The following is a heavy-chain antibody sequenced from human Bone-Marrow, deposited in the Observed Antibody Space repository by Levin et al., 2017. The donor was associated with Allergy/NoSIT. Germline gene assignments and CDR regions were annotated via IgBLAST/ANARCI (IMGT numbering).Heavy chain of an antibody. V-gene: IGHV3-9*01. D-gene: IGHD3-22*01. CDR3: ARGTSDYYFSSRLDV. CDR2: IDWNSGRV. J-gene: IGHJ6*02. CDR1: GFTFDEYV. Sequence: SLKISCAASGFTFDEYVRHWVRQGPGKGLEWVSGIDWNSGRVGYVDSVKGRFPISRDNAKNSLYLQMDSLRGEDTALYYCARGTSDYYFSSRLDVWGQGTTVFVSS.